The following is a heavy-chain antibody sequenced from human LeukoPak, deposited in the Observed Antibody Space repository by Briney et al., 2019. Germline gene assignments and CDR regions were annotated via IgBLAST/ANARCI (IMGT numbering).Heavy chain of an antibody. V-gene: IGHV1-3*01. CDR1: GYTFTNYA. CDR3: ARATHYGDYYPEGFDY. D-gene: IGHD4-17*01. Sequence: GASVKVSCKAPGYTFTNYAMHWVRQAPGQRLEWMGWINAGNANTKYSQKFQGRVTITRDTSASTAYMELSSLRSEDTAVYYCARATHYGDYYPEGFDYWGQGTLVTVSS. J-gene: IGHJ4*02. CDR2: INAGNANT.